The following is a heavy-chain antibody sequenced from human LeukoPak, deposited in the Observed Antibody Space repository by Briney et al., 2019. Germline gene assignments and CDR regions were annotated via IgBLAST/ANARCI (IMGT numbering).Heavy chain of an antibody. CDR3: ARGYQGYFDL. D-gene: IGHD1-14*01. Sequence: PSETLSLTCTVSGGSISSSSYYWDWIRQPPGMGLEWIGSIYYSGSTYYNPSLKSRVTISVDTSKNQFSLKLSSVTAADTAVYYCARGYQGYFDLWGRGTLVTVSS. J-gene: IGHJ2*01. CDR2: IYYSGST. CDR1: GGSISSSSYY. V-gene: IGHV4-39*07.